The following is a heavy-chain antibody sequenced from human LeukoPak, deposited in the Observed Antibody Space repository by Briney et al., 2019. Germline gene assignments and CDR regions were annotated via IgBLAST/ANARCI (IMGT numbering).Heavy chain of an antibody. CDR1: GFTFSSYA. CDR2: ISGGGGST. Sequence: QTGGSLRLSCAASGFTFSSYAMSWVRQAPGKGLEWVSAISGGGGSTYYADSVKGRFTISRDNSKNTLYLQMNSLRAEDTAVYYCAKDLRFNYVWEAGYWGQGTLVTVSS. CDR3: AKDLRFNYVWEAGY. D-gene: IGHD3-16*01. V-gene: IGHV3-23*01. J-gene: IGHJ4*02.